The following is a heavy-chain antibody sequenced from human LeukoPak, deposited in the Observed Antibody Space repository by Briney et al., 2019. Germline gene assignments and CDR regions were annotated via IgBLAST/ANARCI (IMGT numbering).Heavy chain of an antibody. CDR2: IYYSGST. D-gene: IGHD2-15*01. CDR3: ARRVVVAVTLWFDP. J-gene: IGHJ5*02. Sequence: SETLSLTCTVSGGSISSYYWSWIRQPPGKGLEWIGYIYYSGSTNYNPSLKSRVTISVDTSKNQFSLKLSSVTAADTAVYYCARRVVVAVTLWFDPWGQGTLVTVSS. V-gene: IGHV4-59*08. CDR1: GGSISSYY.